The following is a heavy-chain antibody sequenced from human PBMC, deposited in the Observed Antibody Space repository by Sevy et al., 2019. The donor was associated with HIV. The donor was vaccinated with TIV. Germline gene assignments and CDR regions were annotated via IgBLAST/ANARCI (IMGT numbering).Heavy chain of an antibody. CDR1: GSTFSSYA. CDR2: ISYDGSNK. Sequence: GGSLRLSCAASGSTFSSYAMHWVRRAPGKGLEWVAVISYDGSNKYYADSVKGRFTISRDNSKNTLYLQMNSLRAEDTAVYYCARGPDDYYDSRDFDYWGQGTLVTVSS. D-gene: IGHD3-22*01. J-gene: IGHJ4*02. V-gene: IGHV3-30-3*01. CDR3: ARGPDDYYDSRDFDY.